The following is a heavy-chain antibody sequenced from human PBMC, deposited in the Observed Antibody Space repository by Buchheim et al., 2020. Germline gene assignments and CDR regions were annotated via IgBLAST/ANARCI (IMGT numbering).Heavy chain of an antibody. V-gene: IGHV3-74*01. D-gene: IGHD2-8*02. CDR2: IKSDGSGI. CDR3: ARDDPGPQAFDM. J-gene: IGHJ3*02. Sequence: EVQLVESGGGLVQPGGSLRLSCAASGFVLRSNAMNWVRQAPGKGLVWVSHIKSDGSGIRYADSVKGRFTISVDNAKNTLYLEMNSLRVEDTAVYYCARDDPGPQAFDMWGQGT. CDR1: GFVLRSNA.